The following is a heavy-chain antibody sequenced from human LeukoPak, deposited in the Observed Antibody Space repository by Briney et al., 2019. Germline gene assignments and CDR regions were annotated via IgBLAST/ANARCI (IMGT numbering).Heavy chain of an antibody. CDR1: GFTFSSYA. CDR3: AKAFTVTRVYNCLGP. V-gene: IGHV3-23*01. CDR2: ISASGGST. D-gene: IGHD4-17*01. J-gene: IGHJ5*02. Sequence: GGSLRLSCAASGFTFSSYAMSWVRQAPGKGLEWVSGISASGGSTYYADSVKGRFTISRDNSKNTLYLQMNSLRAEDTAVYYCAKAFTVTRVYNCLGPWGQGTLVTVSS.